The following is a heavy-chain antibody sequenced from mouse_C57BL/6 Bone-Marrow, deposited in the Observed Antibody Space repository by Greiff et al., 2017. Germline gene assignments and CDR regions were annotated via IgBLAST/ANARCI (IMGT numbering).Heavy chain of an antibody. V-gene: IGHV5-4*01. CDR2: ISDGGSYT. J-gene: IGHJ2*01. CDR3: ARDGITTVGATGCDY. CDR1: GFTFSSYA. D-gene: IGHD1-1*01. Sequence: DVHLVESGGGLVKPGGSLKLSCAASGFTFSSYAMSWVRQTPEKRLEWVATISDGGSYTYSPDNVKGRFTISRDNAKNNLYLQMSHLKSEDTAMYYCARDGITTVGATGCDYWGQGTILTVSS.